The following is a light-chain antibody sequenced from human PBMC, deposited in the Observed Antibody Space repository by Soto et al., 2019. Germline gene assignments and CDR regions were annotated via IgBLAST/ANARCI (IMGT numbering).Light chain of an antibody. V-gene: IGLV2-11*01. CDR2: DVS. CDR1: SSDVGAYNY. CDR3: CSFAGSNTYV. J-gene: IGLJ1*01. Sequence: QSALTQPRSVSGSPGQSVTISCTGTSSDVGAYNYVSWYQQDPGKAPKLIIYDVSKRPSGVPDRFSGSKSGNTASLTISGLQAEDEADYYCCSFAGSNTYVFGTGTKLTVL.